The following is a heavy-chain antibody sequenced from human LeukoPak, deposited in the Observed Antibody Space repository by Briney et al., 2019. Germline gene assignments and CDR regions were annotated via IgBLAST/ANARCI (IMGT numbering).Heavy chain of an antibody. CDR3: ARDYADYVGYFFFDY. J-gene: IGHJ4*02. CDR2: ISGGGETT. Sequence: GGSLRLSCAASGFTFNNYAMNWVRQAPGKGLEWVSSISGGGETTYYADSAKGRLTISRDNSQNTLYLQMNSLRAEDTAVYYCARDYADYVGYFFFDYWGQGTLVTVSS. V-gene: IGHV3-23*01. D-gene: IGHD4-17*01. CDR1: GFTFNNYA.